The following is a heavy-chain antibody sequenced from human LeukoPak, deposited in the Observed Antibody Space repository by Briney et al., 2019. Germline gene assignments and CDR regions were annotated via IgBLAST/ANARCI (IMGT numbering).Heavy chain of an antibody. CDR3: ARGGDYYSSSWHRVDY. V-gene: IGHV4-30-4*01. CDR2: IYYSGST. J-gene: IGHJ4*02. CDR1: GGSISSGDYY. Sequence: PSETLSLTCTVSGGSISSGDYYWSWIRQPPGKGLEWIGFIYYSGSTYYNPSLKRRPTISVDTSKNLYPLKLSSVSAADTAVYYCARGGDYYSSSWHRVDYWGQGTLVTVSS. D-gene: IGHD6-13*01.